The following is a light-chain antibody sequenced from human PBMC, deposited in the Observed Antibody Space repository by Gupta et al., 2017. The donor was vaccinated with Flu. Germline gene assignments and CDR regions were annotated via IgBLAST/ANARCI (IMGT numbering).Light chain of an antibody. Sequence: DIQMTQSPSTLSASVRDRVTITCRASQSIGRWLAWYQQKPGRAPKLLIYKASSLQSGVPSRFSGSGSGTEFTLTIISLQPDDFATYYCQQYDSYPYTFGQGTKLEI. V-gene: IGKV1-5*03. CDR2: KAS. CDR3: QQYDSYPYT. J-gene: IGKJ2*01. CDR1: QSIGRW.